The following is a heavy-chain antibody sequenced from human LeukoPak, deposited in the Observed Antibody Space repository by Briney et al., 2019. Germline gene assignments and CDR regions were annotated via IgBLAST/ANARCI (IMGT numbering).Heavy chain of an antibody. V-gene: IGHV3-48*03. Sequence: GGSLRLSCEASGFTFSHYEMNWVRQAPGKGLEWVSYISSSGYTIYYADSVKGRFTISRDNAKSSLYLQMNSLRAEDTAVYYCAREDCSSTSCYDPSVSDYWGQGTLVTVSS. D-gene: IGHD2-2*01. J-gene: IGHJ4*02. CDR1: GFTFSHYE. CDR3: AREDCSSTSCYDPSVSDY. CDR2: ISSSGYTI.